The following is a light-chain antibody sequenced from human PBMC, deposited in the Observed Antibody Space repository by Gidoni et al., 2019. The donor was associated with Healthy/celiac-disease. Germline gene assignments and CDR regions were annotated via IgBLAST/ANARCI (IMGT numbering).Light chain of an antibody. V-gene: IGKV3-11*01. J-gene: IGKJ5*01. CDR1: QSVSSY. CDR2: DAS. CDR3: QQRSNWPPIT. Sequence: EIVLTQSPATLSLSPGERANLSCRTSQSVSSYLAWYQQKHGQAPRLLIYDASNMATGIPARFSGCGSGTDFTLTISSREPEDFAFYYCQQRSNWPPITFGQGTRLDIK.